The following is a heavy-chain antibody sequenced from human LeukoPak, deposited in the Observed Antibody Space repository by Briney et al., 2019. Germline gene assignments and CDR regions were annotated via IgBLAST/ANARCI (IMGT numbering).Heavy chain of an antibody. CDR2: MNPNSGNT. Sequence: ASVKVSCKASGYTFTSYDINWVRQAPGQGLEWMGCMNPNSGNTGYAQKFQGRVTMTRNTSISTAYMELSSLRSEDTAVYYCARSYYDSSGYYQTFDPWGQGTLVTVSS. D-gene: IGHD3-22*01. CDR3: ARSYYDSSGYYQTFDP. J-gene: IGHJ5*02. V-gene: IGHV1-8*01. CDR1: GYTFTSYD.